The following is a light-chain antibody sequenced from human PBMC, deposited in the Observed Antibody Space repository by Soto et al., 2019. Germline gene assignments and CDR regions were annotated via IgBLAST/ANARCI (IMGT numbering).Light chain of an antibody. CDR3: QQYNSYPIT. V-gene: IGKV1-16*01. CDR1: QDIANY. J-gene: IGKJ5*01. CDR2: ATS. Sequence: DVQMTQSPSSVSASVGDSVTITCRASQDIANYLSWFQQKPGKAPKALIYATSTLQTGVPSRFSGSGSGTDFTLTISSLQSEDFATYYCQQYNSYPITFGQGTRLEMK.